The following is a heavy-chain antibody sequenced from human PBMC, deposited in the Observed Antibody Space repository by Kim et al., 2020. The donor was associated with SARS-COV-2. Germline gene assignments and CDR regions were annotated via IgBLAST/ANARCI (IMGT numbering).Heavy chain of an antibody. V-gene: IGHV4-30-4*01. J-gene: IGHJ4*02. D-gene: IGHD3-16*02. CDR3: ARGNDYIWGTSRAYFDY. CDR2: TSNTGNT. CDR1: GGSINSGDYY. Sequence: SETLSLTCTVSGGSINSGDYYWSWIRHPPGKGLEWIGPTSNTGNTNYNPSLKSPITISPDTSQNLFSLNLSSVTAAAPAVYYCARGNDYIWGTSRAYFDYWGQGTLVSVSS.